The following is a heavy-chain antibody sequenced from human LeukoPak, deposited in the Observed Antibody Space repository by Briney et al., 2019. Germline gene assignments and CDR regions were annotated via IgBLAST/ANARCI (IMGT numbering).Heavy chain of an antibody. V-gene: IGHV1-2*02. CDR1: GYTFPSYG. J-gene: IGHJ4*02. D-gene: IGHD2-2*01. Sequence: ASVKVSCKASGYTFPSYGVSWVRQAPGQGLEWMGWINCNSGGTNYAQKFQGRVTMTRDTSISTAYMELSRLTSDDTAVYYCARLLAEHQPTDCWGQGTLVTVSS. CDR3: ARLLAEHQPTDC. CDR2: INCNSGGT.